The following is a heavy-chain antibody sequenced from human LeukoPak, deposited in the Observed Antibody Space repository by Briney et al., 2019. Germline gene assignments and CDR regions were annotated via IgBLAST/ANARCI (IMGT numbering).Heavy chain of an antibody. CDR2: ISCGGGRL. V-gene: IGHV3-23*01. CDR3: AKVTSNYMDV. CDR1: GFTFSNNA. J-gene: IGHJ6*03. Sequence: GGSLPLSCPATGFTFSNNAMQWVGQPPGKGLEWFSAISCGGGRLYYANAMKGRFTISRDNSKNTLYLQMNSLRAEDTGVYFCAKVTSNYMDVWGKGTTVAVSS.